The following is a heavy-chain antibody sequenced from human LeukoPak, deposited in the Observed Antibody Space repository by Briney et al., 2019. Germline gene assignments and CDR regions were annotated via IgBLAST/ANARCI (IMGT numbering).Heavy chain of an antibody. J-gene: IGHJ4*02. V-gene: IGHV3-7*01. Sequence: GGSLRLPCAASGFTFSSYWMSWVRQAPGKGLEWVANIKQDGSEKYYVDSVKGGFTISRDNAKNSLYLQMNILRAEDTAVYYCARVGPRRSGDDYDYWGQGTLVTVSS. D-gene: IGHD5-12*01. CDR1: GFTFSSYW. CDR3: ARVGPRRSGDDYDY. CDR2: IKQDGSEK.